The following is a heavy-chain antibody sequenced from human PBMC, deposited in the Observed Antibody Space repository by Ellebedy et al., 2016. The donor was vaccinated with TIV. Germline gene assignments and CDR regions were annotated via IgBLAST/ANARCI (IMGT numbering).Heavy chain of an antibody. V-gene: IGHV5-10-1*01. Sequence: GESLKISCKGSGYSFTSYWISWVRQMPGKGLEWMGRIDPSDSYTNYSPSFQGHVTISADKSISTAYLQWSSLKASDTAMYYCARRGAIVAPAQPNYYYYYGMDVWGQGTTVTVSS. CDR1: GYSFTSYW. D-gene: IGHD5-12*01. CDR3: ARRGAIVAPAQPNYYYYYGMDV. CDR2: IDPSDSYT. J-gene: IGHJ6*02.